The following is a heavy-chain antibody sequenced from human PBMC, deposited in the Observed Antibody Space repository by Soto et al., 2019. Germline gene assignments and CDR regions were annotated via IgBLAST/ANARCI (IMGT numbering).Heavy chain of an antibody. CDR1: GFTFSIYG. V-gene: IGHV3-30*18. Sequence: PGGSLRLSCAASGFTFSIYGMHWVRHAPGKGLEWVAVISYDGSNKYYADSVKGRFTISRDNSKNTLYLQMNSLRAEDTAVYYCAKDVVVGATTGLGDYYYYYGIDVWGQGTTVTVSS. CDR2: ISYDGSNK. CDR3: AKDVVVGATTGLGDYYYYYGIDV. J-gene: IGHJ6*02. D-gene: IGHD1-26*01.